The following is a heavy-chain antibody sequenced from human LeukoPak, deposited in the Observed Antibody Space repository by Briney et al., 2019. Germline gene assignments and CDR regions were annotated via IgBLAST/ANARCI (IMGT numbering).Heavy chain of an antibody. Sequence: ASVKVSCKASGYTFTSYGISWVRQAPGQGLEWMGWISAYSGNTNYAQKLQGRVTMTTDTSTSTAYMELRSLRSDDTAVYYCATSLPGFDAFDIWGQGTMVTVSS. V-gene: IGHV1-18*01. J-gene: IGHJ3*02. CDR1: GYTFTSYG. D-gene: IGHD2-2*01. CDR3: ATSLPGFDAFDI. CDR2: ISAYSGNT.